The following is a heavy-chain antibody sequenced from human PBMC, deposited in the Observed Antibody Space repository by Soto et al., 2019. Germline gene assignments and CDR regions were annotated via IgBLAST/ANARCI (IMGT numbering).Heavy chain of an antibody. D-gene: IGHD3-10*01. CDR3: ARMERFGSLNWLDP. Sequence: QVQLVQSGAEVKKPGASVKVSCKASGYTFTNNDVSWVRQATGQGLEWMGWMNPGSGDTGYAQKFQGRVTMTRDISIATAYMELNSLTSEDTAIYYCARMERFGSLNWLDPWGQGTLVTVSS. CDR1: GYTFTNND. J-gene: IGHJ5*02. CDR2: MNPGSGDT. V-gene: IGHV1-8*01.